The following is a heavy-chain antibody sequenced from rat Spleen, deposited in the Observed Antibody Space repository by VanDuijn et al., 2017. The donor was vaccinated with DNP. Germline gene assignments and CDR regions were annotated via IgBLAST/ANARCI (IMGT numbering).Heavy chain of an antibody. D-gene: IGHD1-10*01. CDR3: ARRGYNNAWYFDF. V-gene: IGHV5-22*01. Sequence: EVQLVQSGGDLVQPGGSLKLSCAASGFTFSDYYMAWVRQAPKKGLEWVASITYEGGTTYYGDSVKGRFTISRDNSESTLFLQMNSLRSEDTATYYCARRGYNNAWYFDFWGPGTMVTVSS. CDR2: ITYEGGTT. CDR1: GFTFSDYY. J-gene: IGHJ1*01.